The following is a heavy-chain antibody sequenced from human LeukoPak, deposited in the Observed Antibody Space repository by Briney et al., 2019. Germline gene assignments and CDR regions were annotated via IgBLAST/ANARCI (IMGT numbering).Heavy chain of an antibody. CDR3: SVSGSGSYSAFDI. CDR1: GYTFTGYY. V-gene: IGHV1-2*02. Sequence: ASVKVSCKASGYTFTGYYMHWVRQAPGQGLEWMGWINPNSGGTNYAQKFQGRVTMTRDTSISTAYMELSRLRSGDTAVYYCSVSGSGSYSAFDIWGQGTMVTVSS. J-gene: IGHJ3*02. D-gene: IGHD1-26*01. CDR2: INPNSGGT.